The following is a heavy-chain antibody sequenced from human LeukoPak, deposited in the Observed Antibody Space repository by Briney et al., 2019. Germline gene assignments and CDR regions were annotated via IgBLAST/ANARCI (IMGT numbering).Heavy chain of an antibody. CDR3: ARDRGTVTTYDY. D-gene: IGHD4-17*01. J-gene: IGHJ4*02. V-gene: IGHV1-2*02. Sequence: ASVKVSCKASGYTFTGYYMHWVRQAPGQGLEWMGWINPNSGGTNYAQKFQGRVTMTRDTSISTAYMELSRLRSDDTAVYYCARDRGTVTTYDYWGQGTLVTVSP. CDR1: GYTFTGYY. CDR2: INPNSGGT.